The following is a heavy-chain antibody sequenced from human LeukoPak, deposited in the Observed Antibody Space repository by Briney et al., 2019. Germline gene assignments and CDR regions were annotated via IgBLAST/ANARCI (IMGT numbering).Heavy chain of an antibody. D-gene: IGHD6-13*01. CDR2: IYTSGRT. J-gene: IGHJ6*02. Sequence: SETLSLTCTVSGGSINSYNWSWIRQPAGKGLEWIGHIYTSGRTNFNPSLKSRVSMSVDTSKNQFSLKLSSVTAADTAVYYCARRAANYYGMDVWGQGTTVTVSS. CDR1: GGSINSYN. CDR3: ARRAANYYGMDV. V-gene: IGHV4-4*07.